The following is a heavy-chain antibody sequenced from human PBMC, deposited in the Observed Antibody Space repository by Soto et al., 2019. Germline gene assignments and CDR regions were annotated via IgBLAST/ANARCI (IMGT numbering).Heavy chain of an antibody. V-gene: IGHV4-30-4*01. CDR3: ASLVVPAAIRAYYYYGMDV. J-gene: IGHJ6*02. CDR2: TYYSGST. D-gene: IGHD2-2*02. CDR1: GGSISSGDYY. Sequence: SETLSLTCTVSGGSISSGDYYWSWIRQPPGKGLEWIGYTYYSGSTYYNPSLKSRVTISVDTSKNQFSLKLSSVTAADTAVYYCASLVVPAAIRAYYYYGMDVWGQGTTVTVSS.